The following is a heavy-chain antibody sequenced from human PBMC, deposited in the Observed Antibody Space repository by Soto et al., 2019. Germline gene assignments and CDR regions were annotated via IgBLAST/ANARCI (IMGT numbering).Heavy chain of an antibody. CDR3: ARAIHAHDFWSGYMYYYYYMDV. Sequence: ASVKASCTASVYTFTSYDINWVQQATEQGLEWMGWMNPNSGNTGYAQKFQGRVTMTRNTSISTAYMELSSLRSEDTAVYYCARAIHAHDFWSGYMYYYYYMDVWGKGTTVTVSS. J-gene: IGHJ6*03. CDR1: VYTFTSYD. V-gene: IGHV1-8*01. CDR2: MNPNSGNT. D-gene: IGHD3-3*01.